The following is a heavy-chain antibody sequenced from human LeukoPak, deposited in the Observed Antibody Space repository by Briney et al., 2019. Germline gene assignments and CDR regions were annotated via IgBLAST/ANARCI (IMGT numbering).Heavy chain of an antibody. CDR1: GYSFTSYW. J-gene: IGHJ3*01. Sequence: GESLKISCKGSGYSFTSYWIGWVRQMPGKGLEWMGIIYPGDPDTRYSPSFQGQVTISADKSISTAYLQWSSLKASDTAMYYCARRTGGYYDSSGYYYEWGQGTMVTVSS. CDR2: IYPGDPDT. V-gene: IGHV5-51*01. CDR3: ARRTGGYYDSSGYYYE. D-gene: IGHD3-22*01.